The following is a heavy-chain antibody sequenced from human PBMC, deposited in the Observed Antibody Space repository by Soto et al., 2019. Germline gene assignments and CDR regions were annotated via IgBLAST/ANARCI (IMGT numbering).Heavy chain of an antibody. CDR1: GFTFSSYA. CDR2: ISGSGGST. V-gene: IGHV3-23*01. J-gene: IGHJ4*02. Sequence: GGSLRLSCAASGFTFSSYAMSWVRQAPGKGLEWVSAISGSGGSTYYADSVKGRFTISRDNSKNTLYLQMNSLRAEDTAVYYCAKVRDSSGYRDYFDYWGQGTLVTVSS. CDR3: AKVRDSSGYRDYFDY. D-gene: IGHD3-22*01.